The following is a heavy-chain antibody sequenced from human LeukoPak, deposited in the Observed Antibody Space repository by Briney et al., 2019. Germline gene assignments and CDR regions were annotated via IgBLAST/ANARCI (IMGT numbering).Heavy chain of an antibody. CDR1: GFTFKSYG. J-gene: IGHJ4*02. CDR2: IRYDESNK. V-gene: IGHV3-30*02. Sequence: HPGGSLRLSCAASGFTFKSYGMHWVRQAAGKGLEWVAFIRYDESNKYYADSVKGRFTISRDNSRNTLYLQMNSLRAEDTAVYYCAKYEDSSSWSFDYWGQGTLVTVSS. CDR3: AKYEDSSSWSFDY. D-gene: IGHD6-13*01.